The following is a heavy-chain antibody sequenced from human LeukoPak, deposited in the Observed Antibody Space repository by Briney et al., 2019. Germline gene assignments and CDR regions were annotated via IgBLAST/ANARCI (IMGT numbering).Heavy chain of an antibody. CDR2: IYYSGST. CDR1: GGSISSYY. V-gene: IGHV4-59*01. D-gene: IGHD1-1*01. CDR3: ARSTPNDDY. Sequence: PSETLSLTCTVSGGSISSYYWSWIRQPPGKGLEWIGYIYYSGSTNYNPSLKSRVTISVDTSKNQSSLKLSSVTAADTAVYYCARSTPNDDYWGQGTLVTVSS. J-gene: IGHJ4*02.